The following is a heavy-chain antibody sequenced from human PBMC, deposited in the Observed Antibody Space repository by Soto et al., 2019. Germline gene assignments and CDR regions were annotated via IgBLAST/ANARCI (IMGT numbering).Heavy chain of an antibody. V-gene: IGHV4-31*01. CDR1: GVSISSGGYY. J-gene: IGHJ4*02. CDR3: ARVSRGGLAGLVP. D-gene: IGHD2-21*01. CDR2: IYYSGST. Sequence: QVQLQESGPGLVKPSQTLSLTCTVSGVSISSGGYYWSWIRQHPGKGLEWIGYIYYSGSTYYNPSLKSLVTISVDTSKTQFSLKLSSVTAADTAVYYCARVSRGGLAGLVPWGQGTLVTVSS.